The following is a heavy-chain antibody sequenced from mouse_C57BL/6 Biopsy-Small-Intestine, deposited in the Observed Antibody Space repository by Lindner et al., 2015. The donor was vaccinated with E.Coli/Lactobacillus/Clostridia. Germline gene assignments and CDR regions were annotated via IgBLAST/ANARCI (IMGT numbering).Heavy chain of an antibody. Sequence: SVKVSCKTSGYTFTEYGINWVRQAPGQGLEWMGWISPYNGNTNFAQKLQGRVIMTTDTSTSTVHMELGSLRSDDTAVYYCARDRGCSGSSCPVSLLYGMDVWGQGTTVTVSS. J-gene: IGHJ1*01. V-gene: IGHV1-20*01. CDR2: ISPYNGNT. CDR3: ARDRGCSGSSCPVSLLYGMDV. CDR1: GYTFTEYG. D-gene: IGHD2-1*01.